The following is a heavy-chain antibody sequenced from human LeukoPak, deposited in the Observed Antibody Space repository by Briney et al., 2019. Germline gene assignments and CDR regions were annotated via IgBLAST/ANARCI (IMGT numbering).Heavy chain of an antibody. D-gene: IGHD3-16*01. CDR3: ARVGAPSKFPHAYYYYMDV. CDR2: IIPIFGTA. CDR1: GGTFSSYA. V-gene: IGHV1-69*01. J-gene: IGHJ6*03. Sequence: SVKVSCKASGGTFSSYAISWVRQAPGQGLEWMGGIIPIFGTANYAQKFQGRVTITADESTSTAYMELSSLRSEDTAVYYCARVGAPSKFPHAYYYYMDVWGKGTTVTVSS.